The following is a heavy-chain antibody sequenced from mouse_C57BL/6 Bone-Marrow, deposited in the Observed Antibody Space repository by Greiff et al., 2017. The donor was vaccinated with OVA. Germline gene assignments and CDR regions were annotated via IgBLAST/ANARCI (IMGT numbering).Heavy chain of an antibody. D-gene: IGHD1-1*01. V-gene: IGHV1-72*01. CDR2: IDPNSGGT. J-gene: IGHJ1*03. CDR3: ARGYGSSPYWYFDV. Sequence: QVQLQQPGAELVKPGASVKLSCKASGYTFTSYWMPWVKQRPGRGLEWIGRIDPNSGGTKYNETFKSKATLTVDKPSSTAYMQLSSLTSEDSAVDYCARGYGSSPYWYFDVWGTGTTVTVSS. CDR1: GYTFTSYW.